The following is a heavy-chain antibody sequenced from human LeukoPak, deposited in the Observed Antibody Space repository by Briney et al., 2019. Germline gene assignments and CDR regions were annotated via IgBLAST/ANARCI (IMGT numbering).Heavy chain of an antibody. CDR2: IYHSGST. CDR1: GGSISSYS. CDR3: ARAGSYYYDSSGYYAFDI. Sequence: SETLSLTCTVSGGSISSYSWSWIRQPPGKGLEWIGYIYHSGSTYYNPSLKSRVTISVDRSKNQFSLKLGSVTAADTAVYYCARAGSYYYDSSGYYAFDIWGQGTMVTVSS. J-gene: IGHJ3*02. D-gene: IGHD3-22*01. V-gene: IGHV4-30-2*01.